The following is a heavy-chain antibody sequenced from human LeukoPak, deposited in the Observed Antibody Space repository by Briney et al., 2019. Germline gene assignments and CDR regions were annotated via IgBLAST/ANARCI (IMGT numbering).Heavy chain of an antibody. Sequence: PGGSLRLSCAASGFTVSSKYMSWVRQAPGKGLEWVSVIYSGGSTYYADSVKGRFTISRDNSKNTLYLQMNSLRAEDTAVYYCARDGLTGTKRGGRRFDYWGQGTLVTVSS. V-gene: IGHV3-66*02. J-gene: IGHJ4*02. CDR1: GFTVSSKY. CDR2: IYSGGST. D-gene: IGHD1-7*01. CDR3: ARDGLTGTKRGGRRFDY.